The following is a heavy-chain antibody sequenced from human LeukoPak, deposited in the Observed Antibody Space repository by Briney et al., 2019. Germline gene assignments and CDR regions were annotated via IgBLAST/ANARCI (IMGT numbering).Heavy chain of an antibody. V-gene: IGHV4-61*02. D-gene: IGHD6-13*01. CDR1: GGSISSGSYY. J-gene: IGHJ4*02. CDR2: IYTSGNT. CDR3: ARVRAAGRFDY. Sequence: SETLSLTCTVSGGSISSGSYYWSWTRQPAGKGLEWIGRIYTSGNTNYNPSLKSRVTISVDTSKNQFSLKLSSVTAADTAVYYCARVRAAGRFDYWGQGTLVTVSS.